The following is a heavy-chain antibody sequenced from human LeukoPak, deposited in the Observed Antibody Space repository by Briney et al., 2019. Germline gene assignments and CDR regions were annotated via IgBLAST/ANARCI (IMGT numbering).Heavy chain of an antibody. V-gene: IGHV1-18*01. D-gene: IGHD4-17*01. CDR3: ARFDYADYLAFDY. CDR2: VSPYNGNT. CDR1: GYTFSNYG. J-gene: IGHJ4*02. Sequence: GASVKVSCKASGYTFSNYGITWVRQAPGQGLERMGWVSPYNGNTKYAQKLQGRVTMTTDTSTSTAYMELRSLRSDDTAVYYCARFDYADYLAFDYWGQGTLVTVSS.